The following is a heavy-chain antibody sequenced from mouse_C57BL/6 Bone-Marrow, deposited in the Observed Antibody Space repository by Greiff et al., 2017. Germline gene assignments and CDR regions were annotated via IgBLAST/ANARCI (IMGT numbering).Heavy chain of an antibody. J-gene: IGHJ2*01. CDR3: ARPMVTSYVDY. D-gene: IGHD2-2*01. V-gene: IGHV1-19*01. Sequence: EVQLQQSGPVLVKPGASVKMSCKASGYTFTDYYMNWVKQSHGKSLEWIGVINPYNGGTSYNQKFKGKATLTVDKSSSTAYMELNSLTSEDSAVYYCARPMVTSYVDYWGQGTTLTVSS. CDR1: GYTFTDYY. CDR2: INPYNGGT.